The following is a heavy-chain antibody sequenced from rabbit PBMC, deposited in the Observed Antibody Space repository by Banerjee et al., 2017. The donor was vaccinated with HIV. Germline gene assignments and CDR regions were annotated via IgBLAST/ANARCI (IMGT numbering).Heavy chain of an antibody. V-gene: IGHV1S43*01. CDR3: ARDLTGVIGWNFKL. CDR1: GIDFSGYYY. J-gene: IGHJ4*01. Sequence: QQQLEESGGGLVKPGGTLTLTCKASGIDFSGYYYMCWVRQAPGKGLELIACIYTSSGSTYYASWVNGRFTISRSTSLNTVDLKMTSLTAADTATYFCARDLTGVIGWNFKLWGPGTLVT. D-gene: IGHD1-1*01. CDR2: IYTSSGST.